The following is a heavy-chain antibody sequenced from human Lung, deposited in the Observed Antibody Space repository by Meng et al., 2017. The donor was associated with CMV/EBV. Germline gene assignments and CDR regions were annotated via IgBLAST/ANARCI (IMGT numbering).Heavy chain of an antibody. D-gene: IGHD4-17*01. Sequence: XVSXKGSGYSFTSYWIGWVRQMPGKGLEWMGIIYLSDSDTRYSPFFQGQVIISADKSISTAYLQWSSLKASDTAMYYCARTTTPHYYYYGMDVWAQGTXVTVSS. CDR3: ARTTTPHYYYYGMDV. CDR1: GYSFTSYW. V-gene: IGHV5-51*01. J-gene: IGHJ6*02. CDR2: IYLSDSDT.